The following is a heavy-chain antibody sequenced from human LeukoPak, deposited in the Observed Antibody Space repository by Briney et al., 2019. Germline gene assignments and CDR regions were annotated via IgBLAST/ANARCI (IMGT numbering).Heavy chain of an antibody. CDR1: GDSVSSNSAT. J-gene: IGHJ4*02. CDR2: TYYRSKWYN. V-gene: IGHV6-1*01. D-gene: IGHD2-15*01. Sequence: SQTLSLTCAISGDSVSSNSATWSWTRQSPSRGLEWLGRTYYRSKWYNDYAVSVKSRITINPDTSKNQFSLQLNSVTPEDTAVYYCARSYCSGDFCYSYFDYWGQGTLVTVSS. CDR3: ARSYCSGDFCYSYFDY.